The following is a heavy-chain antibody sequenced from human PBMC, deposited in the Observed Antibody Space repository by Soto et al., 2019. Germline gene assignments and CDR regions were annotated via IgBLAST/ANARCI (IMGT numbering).Heavy chain of an antibody. D-gene: IGHD6-19*01. V-gene: IGHV3-30-3*01. CDR3: ARVTKEKWLVKWCAP. Sequence: QEHLVESGGGVVQPGRSLRLSCAASRFNFNIYAMHWVRQAPSKGLEWVALISKDGSTKYYADSVKGRFTISRDNAKNPLFLQMDSLRPDDTAVYYCARVTKEKWLVKWCAPWGQGTLVTVSS. CDR1: RFNFNIYA. J-gene: IGHJ5*02. CDR2: ISKDGSTK.